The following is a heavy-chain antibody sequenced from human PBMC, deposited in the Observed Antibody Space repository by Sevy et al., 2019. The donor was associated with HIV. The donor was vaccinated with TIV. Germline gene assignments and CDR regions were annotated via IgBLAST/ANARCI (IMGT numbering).Heavy chain of an antibody. D-gene: IGHD6-19*01. CDR2: IYYSGST. J-gene: IGHJ5*02. CDR1: GGSISSSSYY. V-gene: IGHV4-39*01. Sequence: SETLSLTCTVSGGSISSSSYYWGWIRQPPGKGLEWIGSIYYSGSTYYNPSLKSRVTISVDTSKNQFSLKLSSVTAADTDVYYCARQKEWLVRYNWFDPWGQGTLVTVSS. CDR3: ARQKEWLVRYNWFDP.